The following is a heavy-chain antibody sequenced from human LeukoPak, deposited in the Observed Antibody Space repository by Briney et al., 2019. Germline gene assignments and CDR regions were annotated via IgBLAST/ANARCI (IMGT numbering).Heavy chain of an antibody. CDR1: GFTFSSYW. D-gene: IGHD1-26*01. Sequence: SGGSLRLSCAASGFTFSSYWMSWVRQAPGKGLEWVANIKQDGSEKYYVDSVKGRFTISRDNSKNTLYLQMNSLRAEDTAVYYCAKGGRVGFDYWGQGTLVTVSS. J-gene: IGHJ4*02. CDR2: IKQDGSEK. V-gene: IGHV3-7*03. CDR3: AKGGRVGFDY.